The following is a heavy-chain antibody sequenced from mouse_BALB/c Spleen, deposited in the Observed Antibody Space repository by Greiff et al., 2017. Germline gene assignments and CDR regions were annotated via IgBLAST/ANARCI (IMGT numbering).Heavy chain of an antibody. Sequence: EVKLMESGGGLVQPGGSLKLSCAASGFTFSSYTMSWVRQTPEKRLEWVAYISNGGGSTYYPDTVKGRFTISRDNAKNTLYLQMSSLKSEDTAMYYCARHDGYFAYWGQGTLVTVSA. CDR3: ARHDGYFAY. J-gene: IGHJ3*01. CDR1: GFTFSSYT. V-gene: IGHV5-12-2*01. D-gene: IGHD2-3*01. CDR2: ISNGGGST.